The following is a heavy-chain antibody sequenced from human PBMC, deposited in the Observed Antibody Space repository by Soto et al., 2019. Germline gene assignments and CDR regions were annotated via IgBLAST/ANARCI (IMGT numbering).Heavy chain of an antibody. J-gene: IGHJ4*02. V-gene: IGHV1-18*01. CDR3: ARDPDSSGYYYRDY. Sequence: ASVKVSCKASGYTFTSYGISWVRQAPGQGLEWMGWISAYNGNTNYAQKNQGRVTMTTDTSTSTAYMEMRSLRSDDTAVYYCARDPDSSGYYYRDYWGQGTLVTVSS. CDR2: ISAYNGNT. D-gene: IGHD3-22*01. CDR1: GYTFTSYG.